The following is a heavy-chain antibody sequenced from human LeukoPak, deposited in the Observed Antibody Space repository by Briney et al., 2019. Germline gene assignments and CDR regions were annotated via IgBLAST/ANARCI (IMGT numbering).Heavy chain of an antibody. Sequence: GGSLRLSCAASGFTFSSYAMSWVRQAPGKGLEWVSAISGSGGSTCYADSVKGRFTISRDNSKNTLYLQMNSLRAEDTAVYYCAKDGHIVVVVAATWGYFDYWGQGTLVTVSS. CDR3: AKDGHIVVVVAATWGYFDY. V-gene: IGHV3-23*01. CDR2: ISGSGGST. J-gene: IGHJ4*02. CDR1: GFTFSSYA. D-gene: IGHD2-15*01.